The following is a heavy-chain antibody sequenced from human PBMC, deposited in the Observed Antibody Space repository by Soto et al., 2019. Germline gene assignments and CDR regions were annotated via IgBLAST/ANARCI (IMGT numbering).Heavy chain of an antibody. Sequence: GGSLRLSCAASGFTFSSYDMHWVRQATGKGLEWVSAIGTAGDTYYPGSVKGRFTISRENAKNSLYLQMNSLRAEDTAVYYCARDLGSGFYYYGMDVWGQGTTVTVSS. J-gene: IGHJ6*02. V-gene: IGHV3-13*01. CDR3: ARDLGSGFYYYGMDV. CDR2: IGTAGDT. D-gene: IGHD3-10*01. CDR1: GFTFSSYD.